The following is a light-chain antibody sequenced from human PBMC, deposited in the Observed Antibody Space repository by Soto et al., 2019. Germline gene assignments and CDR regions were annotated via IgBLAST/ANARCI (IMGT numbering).Light chain of an antibody. CDR2: GAS. CDR1: QSVSGY. J-gene: IGKJ1*01. CDR3: RQYGSSPRT. Sequence: DILLTQSPSSLSLSPGERATLTCRASQSVSGYLAWYQQKPGQAPKLLIYGASTRRSGVPDRFRGSGSGTEFTLTISRLEPEDFAIYYCRQYGSSPRTFGQGTKVDIK. V-gene: IGKV3-20*01.